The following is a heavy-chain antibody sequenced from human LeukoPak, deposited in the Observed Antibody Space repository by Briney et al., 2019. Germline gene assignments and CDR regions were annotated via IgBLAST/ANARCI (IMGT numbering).Heavy chain of an antibody. CDR2: IYHSGST. Sequence: PSETLSLTCTVSGYSISSGYYWGWIRQPPGKGLEWIGSIYHSGSTYYNPSLKSRVTISVDTSKNQFSLKLSSVTAADTAVYYCARGGSGWEKAIDYWGQGTLVTVSS. V-gene: IGHV4-38-2*02. CDR3: ARGGSGWEKAIDY. J-gene: IGHJ4*02. CDR1: GYSISSGYY. D-gene: IGHD6-19*01.